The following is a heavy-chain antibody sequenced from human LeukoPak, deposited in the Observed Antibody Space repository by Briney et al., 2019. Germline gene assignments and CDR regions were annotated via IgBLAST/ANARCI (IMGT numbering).Heavy chain of an antibody. CDR1: GGSTSSGSYY. J-gene: IGHJ4*02. CDR3: ARDPDYGDYVFDY. CDR2: IYTSGSI. V-gene: IGHV4-61*02. D-gene: IGHD4-17*01. Sequence: SQTLSLTSTVSGGSTSSGSYYWSWIRQPAGKGLEWIGRIYTSGSINYNPSLKSRVTISVDTSKNQFSLKLSSVTAADTAVYYCARDPDYGDYVFDYWGQGTLVTVSS.